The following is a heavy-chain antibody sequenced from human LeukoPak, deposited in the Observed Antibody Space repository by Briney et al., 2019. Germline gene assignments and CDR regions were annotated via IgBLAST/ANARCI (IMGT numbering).Heavy chain of an antibody. CDR3: ARGGPGYGSVWYGCVD. V-gene: IGHV3-7*05. D-gene: IGHD6-19*01. CDR2: IKPDGSEK. CDR1: GFIFSSYW. Sequence: PGGSLRLSCAASGFIFSSYWMSWVRQAPGKGLEWVANIKPDGSEKYYVDSVKGRFTISRDNAENSVYLQMNSLRAEDTAHYYCARGGPGYGSVWYGCVDWGQGTLVTVSS. J-gene: IGHJ4*02.